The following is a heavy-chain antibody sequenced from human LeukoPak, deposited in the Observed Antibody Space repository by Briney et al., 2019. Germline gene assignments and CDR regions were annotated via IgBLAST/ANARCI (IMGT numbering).Heavy chain of an antibody. CDR1: GFTFSSYA. V-gene: IGHV3-23*01. CDR3: AKVLAGTFYYYGMDV. D-gene: IGHD6-13*01. CDR2: ISGSGGST. Sequence: GGSLRLSCAASGFTFSSYAMSWVRQAPAKGLEWVSAISGSGGSTYYADSVKGRFTISRDNSKNTLYLQMNSLRAEDTAVYYCAKVLAGTFYYYGMDVWGQGTTATVSS. J-gene: IGHJ6*02.